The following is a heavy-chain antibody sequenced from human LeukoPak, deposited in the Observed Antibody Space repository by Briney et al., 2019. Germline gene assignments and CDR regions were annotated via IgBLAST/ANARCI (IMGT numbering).Heavy chain of an antibody. D-gene: IGHD3-16*01. V-gene: IGHV1-2*02. Sequence: ASVKVSCKASGYTFTGYYMHWVRQAPGQGHGWMGWINPNSGGTNYAQKFQGRVTMTRDTSISTAYMELSRLRSDDTAVYYCAREVGRFNTHYYYYMDVWGKGTTVTISS. CDR2: INPNSGGT. J-gene: IGHJ6*03. CDR3: AREVGRFNTHYYYYMDV. CDR1: GYTFTGYY.